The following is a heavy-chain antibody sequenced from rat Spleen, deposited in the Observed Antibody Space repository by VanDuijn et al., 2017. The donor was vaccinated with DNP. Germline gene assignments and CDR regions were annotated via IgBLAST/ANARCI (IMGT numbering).Heavy chain of an antibody. V-gene: IGHV3-3*01. CDR1: GYSITSNYR. J-gene: IGHJ4*01. Sequence: EVQLQESGPGLVKPSQSLSLTCSVTGYSITSNYRWSWIRKFPGDKLEWMVFINSAGNTNYNPSLKSRISISRDTSKNQLFLQVNSVTTEDTATYYCARWPGYNPPYAMDAWGQGTSVTVSS. D-gene: IGHD1-4*01. CDR3: ARWPGYNPPYAMDA. CDR2: INSAGNT.